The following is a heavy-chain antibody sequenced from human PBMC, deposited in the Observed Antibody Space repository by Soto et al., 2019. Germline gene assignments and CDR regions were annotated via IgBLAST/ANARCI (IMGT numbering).Heavy chain of an antibody. CDR2: INPNSGGT. CDR3: ARDLRSPRLGYRSSTRCSTLGY. D-gene: IGHD2-2*02. Sequence: ASVKVSCKASGYTFTGYYMHWVRQAPGQGLEWMGWINPNSGGTNFAQKFQGRVTMTRDTSISTAYMELSRLRSDDTAVYYCARDLRSPRLGYRSSTRCSTLGYWGQGTLVTVSS. CDR1: GYTFTGYY. J-gene: IGHJ4*02. V-gene: IGHV1-2*02.